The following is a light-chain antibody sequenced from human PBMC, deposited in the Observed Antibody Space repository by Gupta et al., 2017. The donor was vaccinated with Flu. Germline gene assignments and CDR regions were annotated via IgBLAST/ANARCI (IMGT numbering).Light chain of an antibody. CDR3: QYSDNSIISPVI. J-gene: IGLJ2*01. CDR2: YNI. V-gene: IGLV1-40*01. Sequence: QSVLTQPPSVSGALVQRVTIPCTGCSSNIGASSDVHWYQHLPETAQKLLSFYNINRPSGVPARFSGATSATSASPATHALQAEEEAVYYCQYSDNSIISPVIFGGGTKLTVL. CDR1: SSNIGASSD.